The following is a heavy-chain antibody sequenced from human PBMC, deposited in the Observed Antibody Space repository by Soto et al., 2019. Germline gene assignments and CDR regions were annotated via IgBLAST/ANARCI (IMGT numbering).Heavy chain of an antibody. CDR2: ISYDGSNK. J-gene: IGHJ4*02. V-gene: IGHV3-30-3*01. CDR3: AREFDEHPKTGPTGFDY. CDR1: GFTFSSYA. D-gene: IGHD1-1*01. Sequence: GGSLRLSCAASGFTFSSYAMHWVRQAPGKGLEWVAVISYDGSNKYYADSVKGRFTISRDNSKNTLYLQMNSLRAEDTAVYYCAREFDEHPKTGPTGFDYWGQGTLVTVSS.